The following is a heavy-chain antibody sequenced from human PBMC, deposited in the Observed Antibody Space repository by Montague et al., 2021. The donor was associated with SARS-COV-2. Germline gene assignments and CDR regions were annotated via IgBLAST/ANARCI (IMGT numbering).Heavy chain of an antibody. J-gene: IGHJ6*02. Sequence: SETLSLTCAVYGGSFSGYYWSWIRQPPGTGLEWIGEINHSGSTNYNPSLKSRVTISVDTSKNQFSLKLSSVTAADTAVYYCATLGYSSSWADYYYYVMDVWGQGTTVTVS. CDR3: ATLGYSSSWADYYYYVMDV. D-gene: IGHD6-13*01. V-gene: IGHV4-34*01. CDR2: INHSGST. CDR1: GGSFSGYY.